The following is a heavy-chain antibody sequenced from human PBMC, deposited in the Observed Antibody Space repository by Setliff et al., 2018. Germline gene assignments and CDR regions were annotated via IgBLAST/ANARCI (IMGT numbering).Heavy chain of an antibody. CDR2: IDYSGST. CDR3: ARESYYGSGYNY. Sequence: SEILSLTCTVSGGSISSSNYYWGWIRQPPGKGLEWIGNIDYSGSTYYNPSLKSRVTISVDTSTNQLSLKLSSVTAADTAVYYCARESYYGSGYNYWGQGTLVTVSS. V-gene: IGHV4-39*07. J-gene: IGHJ4*02. CDR1: GGSISSSNYY. D-gene: IGHD3-10*01.